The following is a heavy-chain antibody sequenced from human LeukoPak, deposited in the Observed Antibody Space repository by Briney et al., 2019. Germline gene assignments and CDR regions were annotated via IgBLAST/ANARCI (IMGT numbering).Heavy chain of an antibody. CDR3: ITRPNPVGY. CDR1: GFTFSSAW. J-gene: IGHJ4*02. D-gene: IGHD1-26*01. V-gene: IGHV3-15*01. CDR2: IKTKTDGGTT. Sequence: GGSLRLSCAASGFTFSSAWMSWVRQAPGKGLEWVGRIKTKTDGGTTDYAAPVKGRFTISRDDSKDTLYLQMNSLTTEDTAVYYCITRPNPVGYWGQGTLVTGSS.